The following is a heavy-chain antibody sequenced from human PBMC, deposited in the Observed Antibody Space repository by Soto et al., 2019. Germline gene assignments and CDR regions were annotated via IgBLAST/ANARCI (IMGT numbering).Heavy chain of an antibody. Sequence: QVQLVQSGAEVKKPGASVKVSCKASGYTFTGYYMHWVRQAPGQGLEWMGWINPNSGGTNYAQKFQGWVTMTRDTSISTAYMELSRLGADGTPVYYCARGSRIEYSSSSGFDPWGQGTLVTVSS. CDR1: GYTFTGYY. CDR2: INPNSGGT. CDR3: ARGSRIEYSSSSGFDP. D-gene: IGHD6-6*01. J-gene: IGHJ5*02. V-gene: IGHV1-2*04.